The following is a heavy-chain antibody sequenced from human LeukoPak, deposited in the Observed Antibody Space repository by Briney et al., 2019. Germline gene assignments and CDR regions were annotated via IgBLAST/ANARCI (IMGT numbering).Heavy chain of an antibody. CDR2: IKSKTDGGTT. Sequence: GGSLRLSCAASGFTFSNAWMSWVRQAPGKGLEWVSRIKSKTDGGTTDYAAPVKGRFTISRDDSKNTLYLQMNSLKTEDTAVYYCTTDPLLTWGQGTLVTVSS. V-gene: IGHV3-15*01. J-gene: IGHJ5*02. CDR1: GFTFSNAW. CDR3: TTDPLLT.